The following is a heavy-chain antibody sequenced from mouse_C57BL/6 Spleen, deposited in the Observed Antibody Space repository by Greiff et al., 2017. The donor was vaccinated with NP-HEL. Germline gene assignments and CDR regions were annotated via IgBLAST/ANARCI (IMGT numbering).Heavy chain of an antibody. V-gene: IGHV14-1*01. CDR3: TGVGRTTVVATGTLDRGDD. J-gene: IGHJ4*01. CDR1: GFNIKDYY. Sequence: EVQLQQSGAELVRPGASVKLSCTASGFNIKDYYMHWVKQRPEQGLEWLGRIDPEDGDTEYAPKFQGKATMTADTSSNTAYLQLSSLTSEDTAVYYCTGVGRTTVVATGTLDRGDDWGQGTSVTVSS. CDR2: IDPEDGDT. D-gene: IGHD1-1*01.